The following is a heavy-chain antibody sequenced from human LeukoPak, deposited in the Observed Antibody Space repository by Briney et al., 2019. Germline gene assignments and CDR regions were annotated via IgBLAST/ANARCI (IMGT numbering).Heavy chain of an antibody. V-gene: IGHV3-74*03. D-gene: IGHD1-26*01. Sequence: PGGSLRLSCAASGFTFSSYEMNWVRHAPGKGLMWVSRIENDGIATTYAESVKGRFTISRDDAKNTLYLQMNSLRLDDTAVYFCVRGGARSHDYWGQGTLVTVSS. CDR3: VRGGARSHDY. CDR2: IENDGIAT. J-gene: IGHJ4*02. CDR1: GFTFSSYE.